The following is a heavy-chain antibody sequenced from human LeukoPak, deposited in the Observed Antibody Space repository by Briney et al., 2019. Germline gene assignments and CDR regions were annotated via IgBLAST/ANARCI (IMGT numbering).Heavy chain of an antibody. J-gene: IGHJ4*02. CDR3: ARDGRIAAPGTDLDY. V-gene: IGHV3-74*01. CDR1: GFSFSRYW. D-gene: IGHD6-13*01. CDR2: IKSDGSST. Sequence: GRYLRLSCAASGFSFSRYWMHWVRQAPGKGLVWVLRIKSDGSSTNYADSVKGRFTIYRDNAKNTLYLQMNSLRDEDTAVYYCARDGRIAAPGTDLDYWGQGTLVTVSS.